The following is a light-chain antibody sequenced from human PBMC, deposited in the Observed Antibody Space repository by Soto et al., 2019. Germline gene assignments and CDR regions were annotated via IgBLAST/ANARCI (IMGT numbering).Light chain of an antibody. CDR2: KAS. Sequence: DIQMTQSPSTLSGSVGDRVTITCRARQTISSWLAWYQQKPGQAPKLLIYKASTLTSGVPSRFSGSGSGTEFTLTISNLQSEDFAVYYCQQYNNWPTTFGQGTKVDI. CDR3: QQYNNWPTT. CDR1: QTISSW. V-gene: IGKV1-5*03. J-gene: IGKJ1*01.